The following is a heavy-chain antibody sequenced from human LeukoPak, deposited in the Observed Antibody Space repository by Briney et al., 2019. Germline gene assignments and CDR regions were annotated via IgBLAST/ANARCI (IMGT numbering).Heavy chain of an antibody. CDR3: ARGRSTGYPYYFEY. CDR1: GYTFTSYD. CDR2: MNPNSGST. D-gene: IGHD5-12*01. V-gene: IGHV1-8*03. J-gene: IGHJ4*02. Sequence: GASVKASCKASGYTFTSYDINWVRQATRQGLEWMGWMNPNSGSTGYAQKFQGRVTITRNTSISTAYMELSGLRSEDTAVYYCARGRSTGYPYYFEYWGQGTLVTVSS.